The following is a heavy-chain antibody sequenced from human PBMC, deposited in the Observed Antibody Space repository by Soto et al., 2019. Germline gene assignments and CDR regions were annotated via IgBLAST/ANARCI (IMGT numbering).Heavy chain of an antibody. V-gene: IGHV1-18*04. J-gene: IGHJ4*02. CDR3: ARDLRSGYSYGQEY. CDR1: GYTFTSYG. CDR2: ISAYNGNT. D-gene: IGHD5-18*01. Sequence: ASVKVSCKASGYTFTSYGISWVGQAPRQGLEWMGWISAYNGNTNYAQKLQGRVTMTTDTSTSTAYMGLRSLRSDDTAVYYCARDLRSGYSYGQEYWGQGTMVTVSS.